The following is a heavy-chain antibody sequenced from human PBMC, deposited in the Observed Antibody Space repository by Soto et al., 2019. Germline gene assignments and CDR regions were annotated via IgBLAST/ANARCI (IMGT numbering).Heavy chain of an antibody. CDR3: ASPSGDYDFWSGEFWFDP. J-gene: IGHJ5*02. CDR1: GGSISSSSYY. D-gene: IGHD3-3*01. Sequence: QLQLQESGPGLVKPSETLSLTCTVSGGSISSSSYYWGWIRQPPGKGLEWIGSIYYSGSTYYNPSLKSRVTISVDTSKNQFSLKLSSVTAADTAVYYCASPSGDYDFWSGEFWFDPWGQGTLVTVSS. CDR2: IYYSGST. V-gene: IGHV4-39*01.